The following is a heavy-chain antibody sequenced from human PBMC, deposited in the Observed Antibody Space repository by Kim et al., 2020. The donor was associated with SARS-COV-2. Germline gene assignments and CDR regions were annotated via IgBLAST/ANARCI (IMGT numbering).Heavy chain of an antibody. CDR1: GGSISSSSYY. CDR3: ARAEQWLVQGTYYYYGMDV. Sequence: SETLSLTCTVSGGSISSSSYYWGWIRQPPGKGLEWIGSIYYSGSTYYNPSLKSRVTISVDTSKNQFSLKLSSVTAADTAVYYCARAEQWLVQGTYYYYGMDVWGQGTTVTVSS. CDR2: IYYSGST. V-gene: IGHV4-39*07. J-gene: IGHJ6*02. D-gene: IGHD6-19*01.